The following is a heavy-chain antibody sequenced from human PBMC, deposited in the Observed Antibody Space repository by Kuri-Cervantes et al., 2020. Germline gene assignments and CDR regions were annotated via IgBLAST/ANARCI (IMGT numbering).Heavy chain of an antibody. V-gene: IGHV3-23*01. J-gene: IGHJ4*02. CDR3: AKGSRRYSYGEKIDY. CDR2: ISGSGGST. CDR1: GFTFSSYW. D-gene: IGHD5-18*01. Sequence: GESLKISCAASGFTFSSYWMRWVRQAPGKGLEWVSAISGSGGSTYYADSVKGRFTISRDNAKNTLFLQMNSLRAEDTAVYYCAKGSRRYSYGEKIDYWGQGTLVTVSS.